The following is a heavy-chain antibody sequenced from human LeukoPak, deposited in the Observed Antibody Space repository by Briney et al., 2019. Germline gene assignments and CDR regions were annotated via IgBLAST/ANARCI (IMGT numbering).Heavy chain of an antibody. CDR2: INPSGGST. Sequence: GASVKVSCKASGYTFTSYYMHWVRQAPGQGLEWMGIINPSGGSTSYAQKFQGRVTMTRDMSTSTVYMELSSLRSEDTAVYYCARDTEYDFWSGSNWFDPWGQGTLVTVSS. J-gene: IGHJ5*02. D-gene: IGHD3-3*01. CDR3: ARDTEYDFWSGSNWFDP. V-gene: IGHV1-46*01. CDR1: GYTFTSYY.